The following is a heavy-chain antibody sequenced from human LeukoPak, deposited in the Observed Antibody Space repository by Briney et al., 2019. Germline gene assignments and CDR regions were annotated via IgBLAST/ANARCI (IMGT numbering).Heavy chain of an antibody. V-gene: IGHV3-23*01. CDR3: AKARDFDFWSGYCNWFDP. D-gene: IGHD3-3*01. J-gene: IGHJ5*02. CDR2: INGSGSST. Sequence: PGGSLRLFCAASGFTFSTYAMIWVRQAPGKGLEWVSGINGSGSSTYSADSVKGRILISRDNSKNTLYLQMNGLRAEDTAVYYCAKARDFDFWSGYCNWFDPWGQGTMVTVSS. CDR1: GFTFSTYA.